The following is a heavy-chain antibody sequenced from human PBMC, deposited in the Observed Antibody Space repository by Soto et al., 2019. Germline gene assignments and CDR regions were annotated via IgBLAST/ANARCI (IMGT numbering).Heavy chain of an antibody. Sequence: SETLSLTCAVYGGSFSGYYWSWIRQPPGKGLEWIGEINHSGSTNYNPSLKSRVTISVDTSKNQFSLKLSSVTAADTAVYYCARGRITIFGVVIIRGYYFDYWGQGTLVTVPS. CDR1: GGSFSGYY. CDR3: ARGRITIFGVVIIRGYYFDY. J-gene: IGHJ4*02. V-gene: IGHV4-34*01. D-gene: IGHD3-3*01. CDR2: INHSGST.